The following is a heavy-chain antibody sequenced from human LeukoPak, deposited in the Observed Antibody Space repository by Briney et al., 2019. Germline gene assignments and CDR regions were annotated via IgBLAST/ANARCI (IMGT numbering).Heavy chain of an antibody. Sequence: PGGSLRLSCAASGFTFSSYSMNWVRQAPGKGLEWVSYISSSSSTIYYADSVKGRFTISRDNAKNSLYLQMNSLRAEDTAVYYCARGSRGSGCHREDYWGQGTLVTVSS. CDR3: ARGSRGSGCHREDY. CDR2: ISSSSSTI. J-gene: IGHJ4*02. V-gene: IGHV3-48*01. CDR1: GFTFSSYS. D-gene: IGHD6-19*01.